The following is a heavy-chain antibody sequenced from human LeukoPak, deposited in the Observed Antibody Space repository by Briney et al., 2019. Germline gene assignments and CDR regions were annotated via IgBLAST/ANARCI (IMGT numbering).Heavy chain of an antibody. CDR3: ASMCSSTSCYYDAFDI. D-gene: IGHD2-2*01. Sequence: KSGGSLRLSCAASGFTFSGYSMNWVRQAPGKGLEWVSSISSSSSYIYYADSVKGRFTISRDNAKNSLYLQMNSLRAEDTAVYYCASMCSSTSCYYDAFDIWGQGTMVTVSS. J-gene: IGHJ3*02. CDR2: ISSSSSYI. CDR1: GFTFSGYS. V-gene: IGHV3-21*01.